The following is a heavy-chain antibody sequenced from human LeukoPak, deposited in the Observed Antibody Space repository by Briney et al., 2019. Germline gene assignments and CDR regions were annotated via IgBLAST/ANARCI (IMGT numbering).Heavy chain of an antibody. D-gene: IGHD1-26*01. Sequence: ASVKVSCKASGYDFTDYSIQWVRQAPGQRLEWMGWVNTGNGHTRYSPKFQGRVTIVRDTSASTDYMDLSSLTSEDTALYYCARGQWVGTTQAYYLEYWGQGTLVAVSS. CDR2: VNTGNGHT. CDR3: ARGQWVGTTQAYYLEY. CDR1: GYDFTDYS. J-gene: IGHJ4*02. V-gene: IGHV1-3*04.